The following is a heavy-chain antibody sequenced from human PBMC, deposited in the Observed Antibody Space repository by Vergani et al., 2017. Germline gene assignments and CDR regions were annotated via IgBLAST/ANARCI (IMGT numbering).Heavy chain of an antibody. CDR1: GFTFSSYS. CDR2: ISSSSSYI. V-gene: IGHV3-21*01. Sequence: EVQLVESGGGLVKTGGSLRLSCAASGFTFSSYSMNWVRQAPGKGLEWVSSISSSSSYIYYADSVKGRFTISRDNAKNSLYLQMNSLRAEDTAVYYCASSGVGDAFDIWGQGTMVTVSS. D-gene: IGHD3-10*01. J-gene: IGHJ3*02. CDR3: ASSGVGDAFDI.